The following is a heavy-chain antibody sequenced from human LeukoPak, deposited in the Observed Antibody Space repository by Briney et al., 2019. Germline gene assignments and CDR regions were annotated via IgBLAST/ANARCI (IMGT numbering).Heavy chain of an antibody. J-gene: IGHJ4*02. CDR1: GYSFTNYW. V-gene: IGHV5-51*01. CDR3: ARFAYGSDYFPGHY. D-gene: IGHD3-22*01. Sequence: GESLKISCQGSGYSFTNYWIGWVRQMPGKGLEWMGIIYPGDSETRYSPSFQGQVTISADKSINTAYLQWSSLKASDTAMYYCARFAYGSDYFPGHYWGQGTLVTVSS. CDR2: IYPGDSET.